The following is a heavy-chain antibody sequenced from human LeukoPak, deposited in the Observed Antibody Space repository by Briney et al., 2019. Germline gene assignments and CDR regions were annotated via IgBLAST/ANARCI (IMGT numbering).Heavy chain of an antibody. CDR3: ATRGIAARGALYYFDY. Sequence: GESLKISCKDSGYSFTSYWIGWVRQMPGKGLEWMGIIYPGDSDTRYSPSFQGQVTISADKSISTAYLQWSSLKASDTAMYYCATRGIAARGALYYFDYWGQGTLVTVSS. D-gene: IGHD6-6*01. V-gene: IGHV5-51*01. J-gene: IGHJ4*02. CDR1: GYSFTSYW. CDR2: IYPGDSDT.